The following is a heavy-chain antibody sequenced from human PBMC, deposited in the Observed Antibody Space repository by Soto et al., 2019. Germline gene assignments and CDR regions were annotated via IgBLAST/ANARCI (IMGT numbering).Heavy chain of an antibody. CDR1: GFTFDDYA. Sequence: EVQLVESGGVVVQPGGSLRLSCAASGFTFDDYAMHWVRQAPGKGLEWVSLINWDGGSTYYADSVEGRFTISRDNIKNSLYLQMNSLRAEDTALYYCAKDLGYRYGSYYHHGMDVWGQGTTVTVSS. J-gene: IGHJ6*02. CDR2: INWDGGST. D-gene: IGHD5-18*01. CDR3: AKDLGYRYGSYYHHGMDV. V-gene: IGHV3-43D*04.